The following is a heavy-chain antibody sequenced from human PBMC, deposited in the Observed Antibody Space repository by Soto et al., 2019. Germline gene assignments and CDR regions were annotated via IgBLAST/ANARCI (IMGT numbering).Heavy chain of an antibody. Sequence: GESLKISCKGSGYSFTSYWIGWVRQMPGKGLEWMGIIYPGDSDTRYSPSFQGQVTISADKSISTAYLQWSSLKASDTAMYYCATPTYYYDSSGRETTSEYFQHWGQGTLVTVSS. V-gene: IGHV5-51*01. CDR1: GYSFTSYW. D-gene: IGHD3-22*01. J-gene: IGHJ1*01. CDR3: ATPTYYYDSSGRETTSEYFQH. CDR2: IYPGDSDT.